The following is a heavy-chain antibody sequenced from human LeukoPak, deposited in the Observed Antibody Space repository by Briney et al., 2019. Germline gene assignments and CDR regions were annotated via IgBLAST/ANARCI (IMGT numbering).Heavy chain of an antibody. D-gene: IGHD6-19*01. V-gene: IGHV4-38-2*01. J-gene: IGHJ4*02. CDR3: ARGSGWYNIDY. CDR2: IYHSGST. CDR1: GYSISSGYY. Sequence: PSETLSLTCALSGYSISSGYYWGWIRQPPGKGLEWIGSIYHSGSTDCNPSLKSRVTISLDTSKNQFSLKLRSVTAADTAVYYCARGSGWYNIDYWGQGTLVTVSS.